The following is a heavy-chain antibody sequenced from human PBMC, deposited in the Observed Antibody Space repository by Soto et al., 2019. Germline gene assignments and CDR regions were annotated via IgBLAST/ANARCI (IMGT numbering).Heavy chain of an antibody. CDR2: INDRGSI. Sequence: QVQLQQWGAGPLRPLETLSLTCGVSGGSFSGYYWAWIRQSPGKGLEWIGEINDRGSINYNPTLKSRVSISVGTSKNHYSLKLRSVTAADTAVYYCARERHDILTGPPCVWYVDLWGRGNLVTVSS. D-gene: IGHD3-9*01. J-gene: IGHJ2*01. V-gene: IGHV4-34*01. CDR3: ARERHDILTGPPCVWYVDL. CDR1: GGSFSGYY.